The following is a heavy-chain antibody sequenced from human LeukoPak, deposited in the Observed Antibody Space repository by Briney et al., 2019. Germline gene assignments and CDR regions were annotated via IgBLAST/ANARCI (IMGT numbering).Heavy chain of an antibody. J-gene: IGHJ4*02. CDR2: INHSGIT. Sequence: SETLSLTCAVYGVSFSYYYWSWIRQPPGKGLEWIGEINHSGITNYNPSLKSRVTISADTSKNQFSLKLTSVTAADTAVYYCANPARDFADSGAITWWGQGTLVTVSS. D-gene: IGHD4-17*01. CDR3: ANPARDFADSGAITW. CDR1: GVSFSYYY. V-gene: IGHV4-34*01.